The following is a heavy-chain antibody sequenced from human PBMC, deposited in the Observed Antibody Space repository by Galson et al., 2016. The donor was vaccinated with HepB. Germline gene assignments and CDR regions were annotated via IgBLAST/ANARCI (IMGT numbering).Heavy chain of an antibody. D-gene: IGHD3-3*01. CDR2: ISISSNFI. Sequence: SLRLSCAASGFTFSHYTMNWVRQPPGKWLEWVSSISISSNFIHYADSVKGRFTISRDNAKNSLFLQMSSLRAEDTAIYYCAKDPILDDWGQGILVTVSS. J-gene: IGHJ4*02. CDR3: AKDPILDD. CDR1: GFTFSHYT. V-gene: IGHV3-21*01.